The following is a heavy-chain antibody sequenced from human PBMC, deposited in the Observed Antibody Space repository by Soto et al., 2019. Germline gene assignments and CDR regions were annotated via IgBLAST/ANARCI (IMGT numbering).Heavy chain of an antibody. CDR3: AKDRRFLEWLFPTFDY. V-gene: IGHV3-23*01. J-gene: IGHJ4*02. CDR2: ISGSGGST. Sequence: PGGSLRLSCAASGFTFSSYAMSWVRQAPGKGLEWVSAISGSGGSTYYADSVKGRFTISRDNSKNTLYLQMNSLRAEDTAVYYCAKDRRFLEWLFPTFDYWGQATLVTVS. D-gene: IGHD3-3*01. CDR1: GFTFSSYA.